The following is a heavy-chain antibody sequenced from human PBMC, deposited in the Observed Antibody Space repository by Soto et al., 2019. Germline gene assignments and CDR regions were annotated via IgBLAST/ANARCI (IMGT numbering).Heavy chain of an antibody. V-gene: IGHV4-59*01. Sequence: QVQLQESGPGLVKPSETLSLTCTVSGGSINSYSWSWIRQPPGKGLEWIGHIYYSGGTSYNPSLNGRVPLSMDTSKNQFSLKLSSVTAADTAVYYCARGTQGGYCMGGGCYSENDSWGQGTLVTVSS. D-gene: IGHD2-15*01. CDR2: IYYSGGT. CDR1: GGSINSYS. J-gene: IGHJ4*02. CDR3: ARGTQGGYCMGGGCYSENDS.